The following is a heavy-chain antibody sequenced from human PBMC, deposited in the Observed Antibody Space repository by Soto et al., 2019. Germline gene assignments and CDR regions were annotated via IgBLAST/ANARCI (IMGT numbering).Heavy chain of an antibody. J-gene: IGHJ5*02. D-gene: IGHD3-3*01. V-gene: IGHV1-69*12. Sequence: QVQLVQSGAEVKKPGSSVKVSCKASGGTFSSYAISWVRQAPGQGLEWIGGIIPIFGTANYAQKFQGSVTITADESTSTAYMELSSLRSEDTAVYCCARRRRPTIFGVVTSWFDPWGQGTLVTVSS. CDR3: ARRRRPTIFGVVTSWFDP. CDR2: IIPIFGTA. CDR1: GGTFSSYA.